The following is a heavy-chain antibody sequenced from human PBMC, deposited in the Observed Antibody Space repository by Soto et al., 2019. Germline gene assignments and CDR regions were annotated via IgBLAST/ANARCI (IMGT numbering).Heavy chain of an antibody. V-gene: IGHV4-39*01. CDR1: GGSISSSSYY. J-gene: IGHJ1*01. CDR3: ARLNIVVMSYQFFQH. D-gene: IGHD2-8*01. CDR2: IYYSGST. Sequence: SETLSLTCTVSGGSISSSSYYWGWIRQPPGKGLEWIGSIYYSGSTYYNPSLKSRVTISVDTSKNQFSLKLSSVTAADTAVYYCARLNIVVMSYQFFQHWGQGTLVTVSS.